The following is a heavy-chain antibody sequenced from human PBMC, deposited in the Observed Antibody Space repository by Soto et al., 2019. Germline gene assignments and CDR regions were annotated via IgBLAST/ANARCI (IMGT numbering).Heavy chain of an antibody. V-gene: IGHV1-18*01. CDR1: GYTFTSYG. CDR3: ARTLYDYVWGSYRPTTNWFDP. J-gene: IGHJ5*02. Sequence: ASVKVSCKASGYTFTSYGISWVRQAPGQGLEWMGWISAYNGNTKYAQKLQGRVTMTTDTSTSTAYMELRSLRSDDTAVYYCARTLYDYVWGSYRPTTNWFDPWGQGTLVTVSS. CDR2: ISAYNGNT. D-gene: IGHD3-16*02.